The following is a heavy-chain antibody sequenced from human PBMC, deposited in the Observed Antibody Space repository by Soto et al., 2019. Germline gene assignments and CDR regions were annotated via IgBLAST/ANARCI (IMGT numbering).Heavy chain of an antibody. D-gene: IGHD6-19*01. CDR1: GGTFSSDA. CDR3: ARVTAVAVALFDY. CDR2: IIPIFGTA. Sequence: ASVKVSWKASGGTFSSDAISWVRQAPGQGLEWMGGIIPIFGTANYAQKFQGRVTITADESTSTAYMELSSLRSEDTAVYYCARVTAVAVALFDYWGQGTLVTVSS. J-gene: IGHJ4*02. V-gene: IGHV1-69*13.